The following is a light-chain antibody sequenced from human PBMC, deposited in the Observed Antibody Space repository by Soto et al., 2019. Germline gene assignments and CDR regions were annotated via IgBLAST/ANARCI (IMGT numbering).Light chain of an antibody. J-gene: IGKJ2*01. Sequence: DIQMTQSPSSLSASIGDRVTITCQASRDISVYLNWYQHKPGKPPKLLVFDASNLQTGVPSRFSGSGSGTHFSLTISSLQPEDIVTYYCQQYDNFPPYTFGQGTKLDIK. V-gene: IGKV1-33*01. CDR1: RDISVY. CDR3: QQYDNFPPYT. CDR2: DAS.